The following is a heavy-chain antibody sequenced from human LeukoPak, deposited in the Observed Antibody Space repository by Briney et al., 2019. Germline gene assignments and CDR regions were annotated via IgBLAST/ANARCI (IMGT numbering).Heavy chain of an antibody. CDR3: ARTWFGELYHDY. CDR2: IYYSGST. CDR1: GGSISSGGYY. Sequence: SETLSLTCTVSGGSISSGGYYWSWIRQHPGKGLEWIGYIYYSGSTYYDPSLKSRVTISVDTSKNQFSLKLSSVTAADTAVYYCARTWFGELYHDYWGQGTLVTVSS. V-gene: IGHV4-31*03. D-gene: IGHD3-10*01. J-gene: IGHJ4*02.